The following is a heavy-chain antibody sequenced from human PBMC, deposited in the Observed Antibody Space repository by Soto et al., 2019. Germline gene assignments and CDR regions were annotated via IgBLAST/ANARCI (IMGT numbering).Heavy chain of an antibody. J-gene: IGHJ4*02. CDR3: AKPSGGSYPESRVFDS. CDR1: GFTFYSSA. D-gene: IGHD1-26*01. CDR2: ISTTGGNT. V-gene: IGHV3-23*01. Sequence: GGSLRLSCAASGFTFYSSAMSWVRQAPGKGLEWVSAISTTGGNTLYADSVKGRFTISRDNSKNALYLQMNSLRAEDTAIYYCAKPSGGSYPESRVFDSWGQGTRVTVSS.